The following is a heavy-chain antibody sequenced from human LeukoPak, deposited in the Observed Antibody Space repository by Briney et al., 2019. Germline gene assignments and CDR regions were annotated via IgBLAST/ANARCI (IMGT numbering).Heavy chain of an antibody. CDR1: GGSISSYY. V-gene: IGHV4-4*07. CDR3: AGNPRRLWFGELLPFYYYYGMDV. Sequence: SETLSLTCTVSGGSISSYYWSWIRQPAGKGLEWIGRIYTSGSTNYNPSLKSRVTISVDTSKNQFSLKLSSVTAADTAVYYCAGNPRRLWFGELLPFYYYYGMDVWGQGTTVTVSS. D-gene: IGHD3-10*01. CDR2: IYTSGST. J-gene: IGHJ6*02.